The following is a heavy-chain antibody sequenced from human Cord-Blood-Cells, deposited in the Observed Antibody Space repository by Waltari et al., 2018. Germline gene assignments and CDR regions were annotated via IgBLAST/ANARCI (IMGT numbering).Heavy chain of an antibody. CDR3: ARGIAVAGYNWFDP. Sequence: QVQLQESGPGLVKPSETLSLTCTVPGGSISSYYWSWIRQPPGKGLEWIGRIYTSGSTNYNPSLKSRVTMSVDTSKNQFSLKLSSVTAADTAVYYCARGIAVAGYNWFDPWGQGTLVTVSS. CDR2: IYTSGST. CDR1: GGSISSYY. D-gene: IGHD6-19*01. V-gene: IGHV4-4*07. J-gene: IGHJ5*02.